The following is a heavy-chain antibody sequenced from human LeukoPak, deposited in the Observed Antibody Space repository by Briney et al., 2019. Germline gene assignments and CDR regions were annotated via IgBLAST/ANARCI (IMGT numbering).Heavy chain of an antibody. CDR1: GGSFSGYY. D-gene: IGHD6-6*01. CDR3: ARSYSSSSGEFDP. J-gene: IGHJ5*02. V-gene: IGHV4-34*01. CDR2: INHSGST. Sequence: SETLSLTCAVYGGSFSGYYWSWIRQPPGKGLEWIGEINHSGSTNYNPFLKSRVTISVDTSKNQFSLKLSSVTAADTAVYYCARSYSSSSGEFDPWGQGTLVTVSS.